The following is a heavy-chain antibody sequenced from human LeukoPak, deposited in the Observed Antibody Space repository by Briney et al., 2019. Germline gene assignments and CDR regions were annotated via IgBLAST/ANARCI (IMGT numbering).Heavy chain of an antibody. CDR2: ISGSGGST. CDR1: GFTFSSYA. Sequence: GGSLRLSCAASGFTFSSYAMSWVRQAPGKGLEWVSAISGSGGSTYYADSVKGRFTISRDNSKNTLYLQINSLRAEDTAVYYCATYNSRNAREFQSWGQGTLVTVSS. CDR3: ATYNSRNAREFQS. D-gene: IGHD3-22*01. J-gene: IGHJ1*01. V-gene: IGHV3-23*01.